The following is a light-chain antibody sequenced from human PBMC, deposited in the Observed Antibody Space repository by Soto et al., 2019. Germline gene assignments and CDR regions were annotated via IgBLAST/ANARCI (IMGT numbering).Light chain of an antibody. Sequence: SYEQTQPSSVSVSPGQTARITCSGDVLAKKYARWFQQKPGQAPVLVIYKDSERPSGIPERFSGSSSGTTVTLTISGAQVEDEADYYCYSAADNNPVFGGGTQLTVL. CDR3: YSAADNNPV. V-gene: IGLV3-27*01. J-gene: IGLJ2*01. CDR2: KDS. CDR1: VLAKKY.